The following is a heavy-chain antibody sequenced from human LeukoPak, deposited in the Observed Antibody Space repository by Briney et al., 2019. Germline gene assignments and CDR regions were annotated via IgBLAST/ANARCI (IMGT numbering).Heavy chain of an antibody. Sequence: PGGSLRLSCAASGFTFSSYGMHWVRQAPGKGLEWVAVIWYDGSNKYYADSVKGRFTISRDNSKNTLYLQMNSLRAEDTAVYYCARDVYCSSTSCHWGYFDYWGQGTLVTVSS. D-gene: IGHD2-2*01. V-gene: IGHV3-33*01. CDR2: IWYDGSNK. J-gene: IGHJ4*02. CDR1: GFTFSSYG. CDR3: ARDVYCSSTSCHWGYFDY.